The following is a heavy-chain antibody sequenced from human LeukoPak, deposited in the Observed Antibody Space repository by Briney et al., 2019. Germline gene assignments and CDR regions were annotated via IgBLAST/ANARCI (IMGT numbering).Heavy chain of an antibody. J-gene: IGHJ4*02. CDR1: GGSFSGYY. CDR3: ARDQLYCSGGYCYKDY. Sequence: SETLSLTCAVYGGSFSGYYWSWIRQPPGKGLEWIGEINHSGSTNYNPSLKSRVTISVDTSKNQFSLKLSSVTAADTAVYYCARDQLYCSGGYCYKDYWGQGTLVTVSS. CDR2: INHSGST. D-gene: IGHD2-15*01. V-gene: IGHV4-34*01.